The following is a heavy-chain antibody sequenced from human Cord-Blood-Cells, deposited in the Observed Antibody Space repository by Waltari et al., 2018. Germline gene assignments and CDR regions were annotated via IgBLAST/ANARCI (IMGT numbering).Heavy chain of an antibody. V-gene: IGHV1-2*04. CDR3: ARDSNSSSWYAFDI. CDR1: GYTFTGYY. J-gene: IGHJ3*02. CDR2: SNPNSGGT. D-gene: IGHD6-13*01. Sequence: QVQLVQSGAEVKKPGASVKVSCKASGYTFTGYYMHWARQAPGQGLELMGWSNPNSGGTNYAQKFQGWVTMTRDTSSSTAYMELSRLRSDDTAVYYCARDSNSSSWYAFDIWGQGTMVTVSS.